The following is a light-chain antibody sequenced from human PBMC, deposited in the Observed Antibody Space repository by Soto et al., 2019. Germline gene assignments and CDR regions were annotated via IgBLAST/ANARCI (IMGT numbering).Light chain of an antibody. Sequence: QSVLTQPRSASGTPGPRVTISCSGSSANIGSNYVYWYQQLPGTAPKLRIYRTNQRPSGVPDRFSGSKSGTSASLAISGLRSEDEADYYCAAWDDSLSGVVFGGGTKLTVL. CDR3: AAWDDSLSGVV. CDR2: RTN. CDR1: SANIGSNY. V-gene: IGLV1-47*01. J-gene: IGLJ2*01.